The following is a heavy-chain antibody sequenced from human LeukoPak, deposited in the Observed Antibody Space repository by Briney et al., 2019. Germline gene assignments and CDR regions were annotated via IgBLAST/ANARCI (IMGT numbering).Heavy chain of an antibody. V-gene: IGHV1-8*01. J-gene: IGHJ2*01. CDR1: GYTFTSYD. D-gene: IGHD2-15*01. CDR3: AIPPPYCSGGSCYPQGYFDL. Sequence: GASVKVSCKASGYTFTSYDINWVRQATGQGLEWMGWMNPNSGNTGYAQKFQGGVTMTRNTSVSTAYMELSSLRSEDTAVYYCAIPPPYCSGGSCYPQGYFDLWGRGTLVTVSS. CDR2: MNPNSGNT.